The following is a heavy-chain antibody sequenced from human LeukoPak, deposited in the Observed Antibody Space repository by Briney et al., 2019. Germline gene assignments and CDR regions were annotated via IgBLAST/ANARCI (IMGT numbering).Heavy chain of an antibody. J-gene: IGHJ4*02. CDR3: TTDLGTYYHGSQRLIPIDY. Sequence: SGGSLRLSCVDSGFTFTNAWMSWVRQAPGKGLEWIGRIKSKTDGETTNYAEPVRGRFTISRDDSKSAVYLQMNSLKIEDTAVYYCTTDLGTYYHGSQRLIPIDYWGQGTLVTVSS. V-gene: IGHV3-15*01. CDR2: IKSKTDGETT. CDR1: GFTFTNAW. D-gene: IGHD3-10*01.